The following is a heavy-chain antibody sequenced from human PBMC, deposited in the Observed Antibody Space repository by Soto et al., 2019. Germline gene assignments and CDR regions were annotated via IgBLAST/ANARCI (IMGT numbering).Heavy chain of an antibody. J-gene: IGHJ6*02. V-gene: IGHV1-69*13. CDR3: ARGLTVAHTGAYYYYCMDV. D-gene: IGHD4-4*01. Sequence: SVKVSCKTIADTFSSFAFSWVRQAPGQGLEWMGGIIPIFGTPKYAQKFQGRVTFTADASTSTAYMEVNSLRSEDTAVYYCARGLTVAHTGAYYYYCMDVWGQGTTVTVSS. CDR1: ADTFSSFA. CDR2: IIPIFGTP.